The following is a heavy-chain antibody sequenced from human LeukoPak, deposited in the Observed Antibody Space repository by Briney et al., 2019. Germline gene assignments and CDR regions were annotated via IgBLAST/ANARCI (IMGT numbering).Heavy chain of an antibody. CDR2: IRYDGSNK. J-gene: IGHJ4*02. D-gene: IGHD6-13*01. CDR3: AKDSPQLLIAAAGIFDY. CDR1: GFAFSSYG. Sequence: PGGSLRLSCAASGFAFSSYGMHWVRQAPGKGLEWVAFIRYDGSNKYYADSVKGRFTISRDNSKNTLYLQMNSLRAEDTAVYYCAKDSPQLLIAAAGIFDYWGQGTLVTVSS. V-gene: IGHV3-30*02.